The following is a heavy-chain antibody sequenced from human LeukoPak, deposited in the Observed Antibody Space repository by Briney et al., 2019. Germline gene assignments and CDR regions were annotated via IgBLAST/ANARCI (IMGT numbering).Heavy chain of an antibody. V-gene: IGHV3-23*01. J-gene: IGHJ4*02. CDR1: GFTFNRNA. Sequence: GGSLRLSCAASGFTFNRNAISWVRQAPGKWLEWVSTIGGSGDKTFYADSVKGRFTISRDNSKNMMHLQMSSLIGEDTALYYCVRRGDESSGWGDHDYWGQGALVTVSS. CDR3: VRRGDESSGWGDHDY. CDR2: IGGSGDKT. D-gene: IGHD6-19*01.